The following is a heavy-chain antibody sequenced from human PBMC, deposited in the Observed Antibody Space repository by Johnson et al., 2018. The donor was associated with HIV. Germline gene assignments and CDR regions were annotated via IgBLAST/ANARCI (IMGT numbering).Heavy chain of an antibody. J-gene: IGHJ3*01. CDR1: GFTFSNYA. Sequence: QVQLVESGGSVVQPGRSLRLSCAASGFTFSNYAMHWVRQAPGKGLEWVAVISYDGSSKYYADSVKGRFTISRDNSKNTLYLQMSRLRAEDTAIYFCARDLTNEYSSSSPVWRQGTMVTVSS. V-gene: IGHV3-30-3*01. CDR2: ISYDGSSK. D-gene: IGHD6-6*01. CDR3: ARDLTNEYSSSSPV.